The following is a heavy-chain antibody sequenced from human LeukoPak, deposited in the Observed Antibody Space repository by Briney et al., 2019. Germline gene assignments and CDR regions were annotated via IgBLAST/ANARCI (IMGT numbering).Heavy chain of an antibody. V-gene: IGHV3-53*01. D-gene: IGHD3-22*01. CDR2: IYSGGST. CDR1: GFTVSSNY. J-gene: IGHJ4*02. Sequence: GGSLRLSCAASGFTVSSNYMSWVRQAPGKGLEWVSVIYSGGSTYYADSVKGRFTISRDNAKNSLYLQMNSLRAEDTAVYYCARAKYDSSGYFDYWGQGTLVTVSS. CDR3: ARAKYDSSGYFDY.